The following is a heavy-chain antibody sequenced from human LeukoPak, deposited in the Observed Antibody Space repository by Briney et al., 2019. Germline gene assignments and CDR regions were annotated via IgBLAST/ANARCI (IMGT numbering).Heavy chain of an antibody. Sequence: PGGSLRLSCAASGFTFSSYAMSWVRQAPGKGLEWVSVISGNGGSTYYADSVKGRFTISRDNSKNTLYLQMNSLRAEDTAVYYCAKVRDSGSYTYYSFGMDVWGQGTTATVS. J-gene: IGHJ6*02. D-gene: IGHD1-26*01. V-gene: IGHV3-23*01. CDR2: ISGNGGST. CDR1: GFTFSSYA. CDR3: AKVRDSGSYTYYSFGMDV.